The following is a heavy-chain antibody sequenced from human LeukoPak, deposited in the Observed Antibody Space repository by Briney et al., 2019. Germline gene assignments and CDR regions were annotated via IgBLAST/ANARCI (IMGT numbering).Heavy chain of an antibody. D-gene: IGHD6-6*01. CDR1: GYTFTSYD. V-gene: IGHV1-8*01. J-gene: IGHJ4*02. Sequence: ASVKVSCKASGYTFTSYDINWVRQATGQGLEWMGWMNPNSGNTGYAQKFQGRVTMTRNNSISTAYMELSSLRSEDTVVYYCARRVLSSSFGMGFDYWGQGTLVTVSS. CDR2: MNPNSGNT. CDR3: ARRVLSSSFGMGFDY.